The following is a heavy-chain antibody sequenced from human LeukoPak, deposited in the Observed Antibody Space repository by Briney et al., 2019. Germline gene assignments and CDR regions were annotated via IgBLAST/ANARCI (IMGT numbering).Heavy chain of an antibody. CDR2: IYYSGST. D-gene: IGHD2-15*01. J-gene: IGHJ4*02. V-gene: IGHV4-59*01. CDR1: GGSISSYY. CDR3: AGNIVVAPYYFDY. Sequence: SETLSLTCTVSGGSISSYYWSWIRQPPGKGLEWIGYIYYSGSTNYNPSHKSRVTISVDTSKNQFSLKLSSVTAADTAVYYCAGNIVVAPYYFDYWGQGTLVTVSS.